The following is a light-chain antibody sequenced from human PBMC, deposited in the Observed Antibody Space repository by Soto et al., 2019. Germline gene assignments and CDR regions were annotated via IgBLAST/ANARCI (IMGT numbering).Light chain of an antibody. J-gene: IGLJ1*01. CDR1: SSDVGGYNF. V-gene: IGLV2-8*01. CDR2: EVT. CDR3: SSYTGSNNYV. Sequence: QSVLTQPPSASGSPGQSVTISCTGTSSDVGGYNFVSWFQQHPGKAPKLMIHEVTKRPSGVPDRFSGSKSGNTASLTVSGLQADDEADYYCSSYTGSNNYVFGTGTQLTVL.